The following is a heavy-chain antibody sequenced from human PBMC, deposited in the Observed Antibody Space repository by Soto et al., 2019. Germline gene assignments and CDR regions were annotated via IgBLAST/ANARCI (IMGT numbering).Heavy chain of an antibody. Sequence: QVQLQESGPGLVKPSETLSLTCTVSGGSISTYYWSWIRQPPGKGLEWIGYIYDSGSTDYNPSLKSRVTISVDTSKNQFSVKLSSVTAAGTAVYYCARHGGRYCSGGTCYTYWHFDLWGRGTLVTVSS. D-gene: IGHD2-15*01. CDR1: GGSISTYY. J-gene: IGHJ2*01. CDR3: ARHGGRYCSGGTCYTYWHFDL. CDR2: IYDSGST. V-gene: IGHV4-59*08.